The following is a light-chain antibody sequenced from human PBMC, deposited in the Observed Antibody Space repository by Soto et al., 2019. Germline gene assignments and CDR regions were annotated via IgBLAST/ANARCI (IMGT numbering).Light chain of an antibody. CDR1: QTISNY. CDR2: ASF. Sequence: DIQMTQSPSSLSVSVGDRVTITCRASQTISNYLYWYQQKPGTAPQLLMYASFNLQSGVPSRFSGSGSGTDFTLTISSLQPEDFATYYCQQGYSTSYTVGQGTNLDI. V-gene: IGKV1-39*01. J-gene: IGKJ2*01. CDR3: QQGYSTSYT.